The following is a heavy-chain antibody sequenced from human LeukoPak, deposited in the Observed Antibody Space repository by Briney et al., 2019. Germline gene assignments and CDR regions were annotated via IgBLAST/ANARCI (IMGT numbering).Heavy chain of an antibody. J-gene: IGHJ4*02. D-gene: IGHD3-3*01. CDR3: AKDHASIGVVISCDY. V-gene: IGHV3-23*01. Sequence: PGGPLSPPCKAFGFPFRSFALSWAGRPPGRGLEWVPAISGSGGSTYYADSVKGRFTISRDNSKNTLYLQMNSLRAEDTAVYYCAKDHASIGVVISCDYWGQGTLVTVSS. CDR2: ISGSGGST. CDR1: GFPFRSFA.